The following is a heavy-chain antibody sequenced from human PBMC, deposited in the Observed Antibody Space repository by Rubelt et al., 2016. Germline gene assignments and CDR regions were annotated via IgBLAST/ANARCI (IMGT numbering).Heavy chain of an antibody. Sequence: QVQLQESGPGLVKPSETLSLTCTVSGYSISSGYYWGWIRQPPGKGLEWIGSIYHSGGSYYNPSLKVRVTISVDTSKNQFSLKLSSVTAADTAVYYCARAHDFLFDYWGQGTLVTVSS. CDR2: IYHSGGS. D-gene: IGHD3/OR15-3a*01. V-gene: IGHV4-38-2*02. CDR1: GYSISSGYY. J-gene: IGHJ4*02. CDR3: ARAHDFLFDY.